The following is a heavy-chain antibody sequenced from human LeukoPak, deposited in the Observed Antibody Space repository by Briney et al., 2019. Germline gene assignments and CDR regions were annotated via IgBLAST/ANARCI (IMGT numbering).Heavy chain of an antibody. CDR1: GGSISSYY. CDR3: ARASQTSYDSSGYLDY. V-gene: IGHV4-59*01. D-gene: IGHD3-22*01. CDR2: IYYSGST. J-gene: IGHJ4*02. Sequence: SETLSLTCTVSGGSISSYYWSWIRQPPGKGLEWIGYIYYSGSTNYNPSLKSRVTISVDTSKNQFSLKLSSVTAADTVVYYCARASQTSYDSSGYLDYWGQGTLVTVSS.